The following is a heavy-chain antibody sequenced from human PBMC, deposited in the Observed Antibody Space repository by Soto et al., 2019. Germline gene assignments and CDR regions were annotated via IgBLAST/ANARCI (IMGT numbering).Heavy chain of an antibody. CDR2: INPGNGDT. D-gene: IGHD2-2*01. CDR3: ARTDCSSTSCYNYYYYGMYV. J-gene: IGHJ6*02. CDR1: GYSFTKYG. Sequence: AASVKVSCKTSGYSFTKYGLHWVRQAPGQRLEWMGWINPGNGDTKYSQKFQGRVTITRDTSATTADMELSSLRSEDSAGFYCARTDCSSTSCYNYYYYGMYVWGQGTTVTVS. V-gene: IGHV1-3*01.